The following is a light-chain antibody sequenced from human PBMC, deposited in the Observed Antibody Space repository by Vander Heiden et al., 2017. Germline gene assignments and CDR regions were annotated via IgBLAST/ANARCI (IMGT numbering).Light chain of an antibody. CDR3: CSFAGSTTL. V-gene: IGLV2-23*01. Sequence: SGSPGQSITISCTGTSSDVGSYNLVSWYQQHPGKAPKLMIYEGSKRPSGVSNRFSGSKSGNTASLTISGLQAEDEAYYYCCSFAGSTTLFGGGTKVTVL. J-gene: IGLJ2*01. CDR2: EGS. CDR1: SSDVGSYNL.